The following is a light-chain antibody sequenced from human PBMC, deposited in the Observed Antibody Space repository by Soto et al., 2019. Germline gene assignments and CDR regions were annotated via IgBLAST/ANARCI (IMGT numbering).Light chain of an antibody. CDR2: EVS. V-gene: IGLV2-8*01. J-gene: IGLJ3*02. CDR1: SSDVGGYNY. Sequence: QSALTQPPSASGSPGQSVTISCTGTSSDVGGYNYVSWYQQHPGKAPKLMIYEVSKRPSGVPDRFSGSKSSNTASLTVSGLQAEDEADYYCTSYAGDTSLGVLGGGTKLTVL. CDR3: TSYAGDTSLGV.